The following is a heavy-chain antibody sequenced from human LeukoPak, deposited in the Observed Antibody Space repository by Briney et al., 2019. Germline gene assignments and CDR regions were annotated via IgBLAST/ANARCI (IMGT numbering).Heavy chain of an antibody. V-gene: IGHV1-46*02. J-gene: IGHJ4*02. Sequence: ASVKVSCKASGHNFYSHFMHWVRQVPGQGPEWMGLITPSGDQTIYAQSFQGRLTVTRDTSTTTVYMDLTGLRSGDTAVYYCAREPPPAAKNFDYWGQGTLVTVSS. D-gene: IGHD2-2*01. CDR2: ITPSGDQT. CDR1: GHNFYSHF. CDR3: AREPPPAAKNFDY.